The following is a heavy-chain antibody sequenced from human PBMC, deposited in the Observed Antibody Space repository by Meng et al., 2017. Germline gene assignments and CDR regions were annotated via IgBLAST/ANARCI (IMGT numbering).Heavy chain of an antibody. CDR1: GYTFTSYA. J-gene: IGHJ4*02. D-gene: IGHD3-10*01. CDR3: ARSHVLLWFGEDLDY. V-gene: IGHV1-3*01. Sequence: QVQLVQAGGEVKKPGASLKVSCKASGYTFTSYAMQWVRQAPGQRLEWMGWINAGNGNTKDSQKFQGRVTITRDTSASTAYMELSSLRSEDTAVYYCARSHVLLWFGEDLDYWGQGTLVTVSS. CDR2: INAGNGNT.